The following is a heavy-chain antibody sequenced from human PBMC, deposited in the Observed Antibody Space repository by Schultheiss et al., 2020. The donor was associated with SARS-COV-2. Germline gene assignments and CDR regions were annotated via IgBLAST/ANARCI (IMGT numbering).Heavy chain of an antibody. CDR3: ARGWNYDDAFDI. V-gene: IGHV3-33*01. D-gene: IGHD1-7*01. Sequence: GGSLRLSCAASGFTFSSYGMHWVRQAPGKGLEWVAVIWYDGSNKYYADSVKGRFTISRDNSKNTLYLQMNSLRAEDTAVYYCARGWNYDDAFDIWGQGTMVTVSS. CDR2: IWYDGSNK. CDR1: GFTFSSYG. J-gene: IGHJ3*02.